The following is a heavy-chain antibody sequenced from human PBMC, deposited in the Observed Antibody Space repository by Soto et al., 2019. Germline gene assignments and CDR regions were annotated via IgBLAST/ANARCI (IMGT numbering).Heavy chain of an antibody. D-gene: IGHD2-2*01. CDR1: GFTFNTYA. CDR3: ARDQVVVTRFFDY. J-gene: IGHJ4*02. Sequence: EVQLLESGGALVQPGGSLRLSCAASGFTFNTYAMTWVRHSAGKGLEWVSSIDDTGNSRYYADSVRGRFTVSRDNSKNTLYLQMNSLGAEDTAVYYCARDQVVVTRFFDYWGQGALVTVSS. CDR2: IDDTGNSR. V-gene: IGHV3-23*01.